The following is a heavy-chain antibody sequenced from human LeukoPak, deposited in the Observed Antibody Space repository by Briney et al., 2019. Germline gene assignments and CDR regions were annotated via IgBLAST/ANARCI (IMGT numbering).Heavy chain of an antibody. D-gene: IGHD2-15*01. Sequence: PGGSLRLSCGVSGFTFGNYAVSWVRQAPGKGLEWVSAISNSGGTTHYADSVKGRFTISRDNSKNTLYLQMNSLRAEDTAVYYCARDSRQGWYVSMDVWGQGTTVTVSS. J-gene: IGHJ6*02. V-gene: IGHV3-23*01. CDR3: ARDSRQGWYVSMDV. CDR1: GFTFGNYA. CDR2: ISNSGGTT.